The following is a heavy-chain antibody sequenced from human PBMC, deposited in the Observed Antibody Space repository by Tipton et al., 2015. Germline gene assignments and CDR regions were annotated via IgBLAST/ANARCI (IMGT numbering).Heavy chain of an antibody. D-gene: IGHD3-10*01. CDR2: IKNDGSNK. Sequence: SLRLSCAASGFTFSRYWMGWVRQTPGKGLEWVGQIKNDGSNKYYLDSMEGRFSISRDNAKNSLYLQMNTLRAEDTGVYYCARDVNGGYYDVWGQGTTVTVSP. V-gene: IGHV3-7*01. J-gene: IGHJ3*01. CDR3: ARDVNGGYYDV. CDR1: GFTFSRYW.